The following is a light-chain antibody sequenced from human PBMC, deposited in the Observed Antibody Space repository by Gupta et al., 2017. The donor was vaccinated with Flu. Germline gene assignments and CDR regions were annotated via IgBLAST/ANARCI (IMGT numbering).Light chain of an antibody. J-gene: IGKJ2*01. CDR3: QQDNSYPNT. CDR2: KTS. V-gene: IGKV1-5*03. Sequence: GDRVTITCRASQSINTWLAWYQQKSGKAPTVLIYKTSTLKSGVPSSFSGSGSGTEFSLTISGLQPDDFATYYCQQDNSYPNTFGQGTKVEI. CDR1: QSINTW.